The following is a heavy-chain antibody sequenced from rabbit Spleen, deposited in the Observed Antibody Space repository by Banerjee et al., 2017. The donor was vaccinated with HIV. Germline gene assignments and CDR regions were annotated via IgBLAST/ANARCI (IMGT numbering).Heavy chain of an antibody. Sequence: QEQLEESGGDLVKPGASLTLTCIASGVSFSGSSYMCWVRQAPGKGLEWIACIDAGSSGFTYFASWAKGRFTISKTSSTTVTLQMTSLTAADTATYFCARDLPGVIGWNFGWWGQGTLVTVS. D-gene: IGHD4-1*01. CDR1: GVSFSGSSY. CDR3: ARDLPGVIGWNFGW. J-gene: IGHJ3*01. CDR2: IDAGSSGFT. V-gene: IGHV1S45*01.